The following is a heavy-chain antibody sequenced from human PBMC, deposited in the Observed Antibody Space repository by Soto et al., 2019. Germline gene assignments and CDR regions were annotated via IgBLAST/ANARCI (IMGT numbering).Heavy chain of an antibody. Sequence: GGSLRLSCAASGFTFSTYAMHWIRQAAGKGMDWVAVTYIGGSTYYADSVKGRFTISRDNSKNTLSLQMNSLRAEDTAVYYCARDRSQAGMDVWGQGTTVTVSS. J-gene: IGHJ6*02. CDR2: TYIGGST. V-gene: IGHV3-66*01. CDR1: GFTFSTYA. D-gene: IGHD1-26*01. CDR3: ARDRSQAGMDV.